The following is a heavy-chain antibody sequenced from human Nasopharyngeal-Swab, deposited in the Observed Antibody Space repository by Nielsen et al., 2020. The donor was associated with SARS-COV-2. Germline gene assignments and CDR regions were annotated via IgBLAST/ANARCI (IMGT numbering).Heavy chain of an antibody. J-gene: IGHJ6*02. D-gene: IGHD2-2*01. CDR1: GGTFSSYA. V-gene: IGHV1-69*13. CDR2: IIPIFGTA. Sequence: SVKVSCKASGGTFSSYAISWVRQAPGQGLEWMGGIIPIFGTANYAQKFQGRVTITADESTSTAYMALSSLRSEDTAVYYCARDRYCSSTSRYARFGEPLPYYYYYYGMDVWGQGTTVTVSS. CDR3: ARDRYCSSTSRYARFGEPLPYYYYYYGMDV.